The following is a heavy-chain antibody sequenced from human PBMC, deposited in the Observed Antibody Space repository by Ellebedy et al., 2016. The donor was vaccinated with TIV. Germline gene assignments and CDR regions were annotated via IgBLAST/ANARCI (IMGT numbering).Heavy chain of an antibody. J-gene: IGHJ4*02. CDR3: ARSRDGYGH. D-gene: IGHD5-24*01. CDR2: ISGDGSDT. V-gene: IGHV3-74*01. CDR1: GSTFSSDW. Sequence: GESLKISXAASGSTFSSDWMDWVRQAPGKGLVWVSRISGDGSDTNYADSVKGRFTISRDNAKNTLYLQMNSLRVEDTAVYYCARSRDGYGHWGQGALVTVSS.